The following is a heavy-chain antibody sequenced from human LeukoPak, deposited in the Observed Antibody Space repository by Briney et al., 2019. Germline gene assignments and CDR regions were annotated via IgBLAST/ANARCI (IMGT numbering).Heavy chain of an antibody. CDR2: IYHSGRT. Sequence: PSETLSLTCAVSGYSISSGYYWGWIRQPPGKGLEWIGSIYHSGRTYYNPSLKSRVTISVDTSKNPFSLKLSSVTAADTAVYYCARLGNSGYYYQWYDAFDIWGQGTMVTVSS. CDR3: ARLGNSGYYYQWYDAFDI. CDR1: GYSISSGYY. J-gene: IGHJ3*02. V-gene: IGHV4-38-2*01. D-gene: IGHD3-22*01.